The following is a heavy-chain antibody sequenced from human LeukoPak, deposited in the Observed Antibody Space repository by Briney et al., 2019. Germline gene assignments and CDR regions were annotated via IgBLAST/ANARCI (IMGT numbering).Heavy chain of an antibody. J-gene: IGHJ4*02. CDR1: GLTFSSSW. CDR2: INPDGNKK. D-gene: IGHD2-21*01. CDR3: ASAARGDNFGSSL. V-gene: IGHV3-7*01. Sequence: PGGSLRLSCAVSGLTFSSSWMDWVRQAPGKGLEWVASINPDGNKKYSADSVKGRFSVSRDNAKNSLYLQMTSLRVEDTAVYYCASAARGDNFGSSLWGQGTLVTVSS.